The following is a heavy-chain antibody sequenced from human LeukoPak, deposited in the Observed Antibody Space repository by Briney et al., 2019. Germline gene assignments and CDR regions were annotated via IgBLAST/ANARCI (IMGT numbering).Heavy chain of an antibody. Sequence: PGGSLRLSCAASGFSFSDSYMSWIRQAPGKGLEWVSYISSSGTTIHYADSVKGRFTISRDNAKNSLYLQMNSLRAEDTAVYYCARQMGTISYNFDYWGQGTLVNVSS. D-gene: IGHD5-24*01. CDR2: ISSSGTTI. J-gene: IGHJ4*02. V-gene: IGHV3-11*01. CDR1: GFSFSDSY. CDR3: ARQMGTISYNFDY.